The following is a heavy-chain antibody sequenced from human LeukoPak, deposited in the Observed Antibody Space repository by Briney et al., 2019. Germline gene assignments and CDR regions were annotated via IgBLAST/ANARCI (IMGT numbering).Heavy chain of an antibody. CDR2: ISYDGSNK. CDR1: GFTFSSYG. Sequence: GRSLRLSCAASGFTFSSYGMHWVRQAPGKGLEWVAVISYDGSNKYYADSVKGRFTISRDNSKNTLYLQMNSLKTEDTAVYYCTTVEVVVVPAASHYWGQGTLVTVSS. D-gene: IGHD2-2*01. J-gene: IGHJ4*02. V-gene: IGHV3-30*03. CDR3: TTVEVVVVPAASHY.